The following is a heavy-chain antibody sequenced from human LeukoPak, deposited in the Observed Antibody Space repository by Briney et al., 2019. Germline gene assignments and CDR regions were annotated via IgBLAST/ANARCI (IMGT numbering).Heavy chain of an antibody. CDR1: GGSISSSSYY. Sequence: SETLSLTCTVSGGSISSSSYYWGWIRQPPGKGLEWIGSIYYSGSTYYNPSLKSRVTIPVDTSKNQFSLKLSSVTAADTAVYYCARSQYSSGDFDYWGQGTLVTVSS. D-gene: IGHD6-25*01. V-gene: IGHV4-39*07. J-gene: IGHJ4*02. CDR2: IYYSGST. CDR3: ARSQYSSGDFDY.